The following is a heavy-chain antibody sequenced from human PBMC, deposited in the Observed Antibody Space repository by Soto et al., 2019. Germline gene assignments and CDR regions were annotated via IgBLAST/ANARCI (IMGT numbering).Heavy chain of an antibody. V-gene: IGHV3-74*01. D-gene: IGHD2-8*02. CDR3: ARAGSYCFDY. CDR1: GFSFGTYW. CDR2: INMDGTTI. Sequence: PGGSLRLSCTPSGFSFGTYWMHWVRQAPGEGLAWFSRINMDGTTINYADSVKGRFTISRYNAKSTLYLQMNSLRDDDTPVYYCARAGSYCFDYWGMGTLVTVSS. J-gene: IGHJ4*02.